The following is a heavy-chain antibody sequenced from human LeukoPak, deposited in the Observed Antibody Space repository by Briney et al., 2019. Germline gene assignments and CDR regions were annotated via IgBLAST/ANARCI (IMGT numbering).Heavy chain of an antibody. V-gene: IGHV4-61*02. J-gene: IGHJ4*02. CDR2: ISASGNT. Sequence: PSETLSLTCSVSGDSLSRGSYYWNWIWQPAGKGLEWIGRISASGNTNYNPPLKSRVTLSVDASKNQFSLRLTSVTAADTAVYYCARGIWDIVVVPAAIGGDFDYWGQGTLVTVSS. D-gene: IGHD2-2*01. CDR1: GDSLSRGSYY. CDR3: ARGIWDIVVVPAAIGGDFDY.